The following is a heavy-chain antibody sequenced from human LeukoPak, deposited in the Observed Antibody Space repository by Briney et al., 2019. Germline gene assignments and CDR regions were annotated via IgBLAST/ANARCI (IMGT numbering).Heavy chain of an antibody. CDR3: AKAGSSIPGNWFDT. CDR2: INPNSGGT. CDR1: GYTFTGYY. J-gene: IGHJ5*02. Sequence: ASVKVSCKASGYTFTGYYMHWVRQAPGQGLEWMGWINPNSGGTNYAQKFQGRVTITRDTSAATAYMELNSLKSDDMTIYYCAKAGSSIPGNWFDTWSQGTLVTVSS. D-gene: IGHD6-13*01. V-gene: IGHV1-2*02.